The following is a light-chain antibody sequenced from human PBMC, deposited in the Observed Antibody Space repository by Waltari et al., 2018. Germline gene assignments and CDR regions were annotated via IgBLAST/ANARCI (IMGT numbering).Light chain of an antibody. J-gene: IGKJ4*01. CDR3: QHGYGTPLT. Sequence: DIQMTQSPSSLSASVGDRVTITCRASENVNNYLNWYQQKPGKATKLLIYKASTLQSGVPSRFSGSRSGTDYTFTISSLQSEDVATYYCQHGYGTPLTFGGGTKVEIK. CDR1: ENVNNY. V-gene: IGKV1-39*01. CDR2: KAS.